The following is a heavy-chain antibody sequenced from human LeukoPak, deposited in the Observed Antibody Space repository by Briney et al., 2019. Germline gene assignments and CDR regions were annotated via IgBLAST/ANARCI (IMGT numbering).Heavy chain of an antibody. CDR2: IYTSGST. CDR3: ARAGPGGFDP. V-gene: IGHV4-61*02. Sequence: SETLSLTCTVSGGSISSGSYYWSWIPQPAGKGLEWIGRIYTSGSTNYNPSLKSRVTISVDTSKNQFSLKLSSVTAADTAVYYCARAGPGGFDPWGQGTLVTVSS. J-gene: IGHJ5*02. CDR1: GGSISSGSYY. D-gene: IGHD3-10*01.